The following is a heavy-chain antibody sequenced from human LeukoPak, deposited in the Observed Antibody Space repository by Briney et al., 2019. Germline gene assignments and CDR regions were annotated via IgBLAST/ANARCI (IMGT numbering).Heavy chain of an antibody. CDR1: GFTFSSYA. Sequence: GGSLRLSCAASGFTFSSYAMSWVRQAPGKGLEWVSAISGSGGSTYYADSVKGRFTISRDNSKNTLYLQMNSLRAEDTAVYYCAKILGSSGRNPTDYWGQGTLVTVSS. J-gene: IGHJ4*02. CDR3: AKILGSSGRNPTDY. D-gene: IGHD6-19*01. V-gene: IGHV3-23*01. CDR2: ISGSGGST.